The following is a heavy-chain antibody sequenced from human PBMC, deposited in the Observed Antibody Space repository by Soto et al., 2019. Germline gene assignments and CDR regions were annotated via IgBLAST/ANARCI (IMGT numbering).Heavy chain of an antibody. D-gene: IGHD5-12*01. Sequence: GGSLRLSCSASGFSFRNYAMYWVRQAPGKGLEYVSVISSNGGSTYYADSVKGRFTISRDNSENTLYLQMSSLRAEDTALYYCVKAFYSGYPPYYYAMDVWGQGTTVTVSS. CDR2: ISSNGGST. CDR1: GFSFRNYA. J-gene: IGHJ6*02. CDR3: VKAFYSGYPPYYYAMDV. V-gene: IGHV3-64D*08.